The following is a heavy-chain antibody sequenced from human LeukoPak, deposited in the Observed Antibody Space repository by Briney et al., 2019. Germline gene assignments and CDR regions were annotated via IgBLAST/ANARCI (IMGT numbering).Heavy chain of an antibody. J-gene: IGHJ4*02. CDR3: AIYNLGGGWYGHFDY. V-gene: IGHV3-23*01. CDR2: ISGSGGST. Sequence: GGSLRLSCAASGFTFSSYAMSWVRQAPGKGLEWVSAISGSGGSTYYADSVKGRFTISRDNSKNTLYLQMNSLRAEDTAVYYCAIYNLGGGWYGHFDYWRQGTLVTVSS. CDR1: GFTFSSYA. D-gene: IGHD6-19*01.